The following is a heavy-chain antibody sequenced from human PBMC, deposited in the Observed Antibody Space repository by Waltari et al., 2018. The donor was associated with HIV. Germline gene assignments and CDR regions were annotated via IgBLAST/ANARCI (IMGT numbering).Heavy chain of an antibody. D-gene: IGHD4-17*01. CDR3: AKERADGDFRLTPLDYGMDV. J-gene: IGHJ6*02. CDR2: IWSNGNNT. V-gene: IGHV3-30*18. Sequence: QVQLVESGGGVVQPGRTRRLPWAASGFGLRRHGREGVRQAPGKGLEWLAMIWSNGNNTYYADSVKGRFTTSRDKSNKIMYLQLSSLRPDDSAIYYCAKERADGDFRLTPLDYGMDVWGQGTTVTVAS. CDR1: GFGLRRHG.